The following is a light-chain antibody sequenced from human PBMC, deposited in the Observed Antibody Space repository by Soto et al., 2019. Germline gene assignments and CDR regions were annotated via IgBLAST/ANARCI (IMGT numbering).Light chain of an antibody. J-gene: IGKJ1*01. V-gene: IGKV1-5*03. CDR3: QQYKSYPWT. Sequence: DIQMTQSPSTLSASVGDRVTITCRASQSLSAWLAWYQQKPGKAPKLLIYKASTLESGVPSRFSGSGSGTEFALTISSLQPDDFATYYCQQYKSYPWTFGPGTKVEIK. CDR2: KAS. CDR1: QSLSAW.